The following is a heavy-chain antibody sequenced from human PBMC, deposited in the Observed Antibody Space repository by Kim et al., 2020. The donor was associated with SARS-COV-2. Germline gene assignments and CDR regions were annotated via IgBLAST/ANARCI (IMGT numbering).Heavy chain of an antibody. CDR3: ARGYCSGGSCYSFGYNWFDP. V-gene: IGHV1-18*01. CDR2: ISAYNGNT. J-gene: IGHJ5*02. D-gene: IGHD2-15*01. CDR1: GYTFTSYG. Sequence: ASVKVSCKASGYTFTSYGISWVRQAPGQGLEWMGWISAYNGNTNYAQKLQGRVTMTTDTSTSTAYMELRSLRSDDTAVYYCARGYCSGGSCYSFGYNWFDPWGQGTLVTVSS.